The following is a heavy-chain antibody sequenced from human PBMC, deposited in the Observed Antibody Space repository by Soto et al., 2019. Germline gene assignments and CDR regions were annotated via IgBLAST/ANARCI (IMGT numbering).Heavy chain of an antibody. CDR2: IYYSGTT. CDR3: ARDGDILTGYNGFDV. D-gene: IGHD3-9*01. Sequence: PSETLSLTCTVSGGSISSGDYFWSWIRQPPGKGLEWIGNIYYSGTTHYKPSLESRVTISVDTSKNQFSLKLSSVTAADTAVYYCARDGDILTGYNGFDVWGQGTTVTVSS. CDR1: GGSISSGDYF. J-gene: IGHJ6*02. V-gene: IGHV4-30-4*01.